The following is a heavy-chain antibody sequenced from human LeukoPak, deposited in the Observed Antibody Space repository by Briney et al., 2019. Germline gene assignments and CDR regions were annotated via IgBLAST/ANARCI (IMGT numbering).Heavy chain of an antibody. D-gene: IGHD1-1*01. V-gene: IGHV1-3*01. CDR3: ARDRGGTGDFDY. Sequence: ASVKVSCKASGYTFTNYVMHWVRRAPGQRLEWMGWINVGNGDTKYSQKFQGRVTIARDTSASTAYMELSSLRSEDTAVYCCARDRGGTGDFDYWGQGTLVTVSS. J-gene: IGHJ4*02. CDR1: GYTFTNYV. CDR2: INVGNGDT.